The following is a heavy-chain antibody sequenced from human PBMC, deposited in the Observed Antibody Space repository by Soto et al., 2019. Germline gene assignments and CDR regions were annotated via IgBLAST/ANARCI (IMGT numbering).Heavy chain of an antibody. CDR2: INHSAST. CDR3: ARCSKGYCSGGSCYRPRDWFDP. V-gene: IGHV4-34*01. D-gene: IGHD2-15*01. Sequence: VQLQQWGAGLLKPSETLSLTCAVYGGSFSGYYWRWIRQPPGKGLEWIGAINHSASTNYNPSLMSRVNISVDTSQNQFSLRLSSGTAADTAVYYGARCSKGYCSGGSCYRPRDWFDPWGQGTLVTVSS. CDR1: GGSFSGYY. J-gene: IGHJ5*02.